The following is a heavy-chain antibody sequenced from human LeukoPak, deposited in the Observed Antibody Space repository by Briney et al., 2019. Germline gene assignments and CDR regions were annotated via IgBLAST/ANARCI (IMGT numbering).Heavy chain of an antibody. CDR3: ARYPSGRGYYYGMDV. Sequence: GESLKISFKGSGYSFSSYWIGWVRQMPGKGLEWMGIIYPGDSDSRYSPSFQGQVTISADKSISTAYLQWSSLKASDTAMYYCARYPSGRGYYYGMDVWGQGITVTVSS. D-gene: IGHD1-26*01. CDR2: IYPGDSDS. V-gene: IGHV5-51*01. J-gene: IGHJ6*02. CDR1: GYSFSSYW.